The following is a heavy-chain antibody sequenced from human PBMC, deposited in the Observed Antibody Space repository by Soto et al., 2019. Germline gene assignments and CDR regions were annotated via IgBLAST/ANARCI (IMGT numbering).Heavy chain of an antibody. CDR1: GYTFTGYA. J-gene: IGHJ6*02. CDR3: ARDLDWLYYYDSSGPAYGMDV. Sequence: ASVKVSCKASGYTFTGYAMHWVRQAPGHRLEWMGWINAGNGNTKYSQKFQGRVTITRDTAASTAYMELNSLRSEDTAVYYCARDLDWLYYYDSSGPAYGMDVWGQGTTVTVSS. CDR2: INAGNGNT. D-gene: IGHD3-22*01. V-gene: IGHV1-3*01.